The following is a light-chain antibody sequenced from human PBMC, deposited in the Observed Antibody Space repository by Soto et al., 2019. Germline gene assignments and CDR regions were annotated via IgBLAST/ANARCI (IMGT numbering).Light chain of an antibody. Sequence: EIVLTQSPATLSLSPGERATLSCRASQSVSSYLAWYQQKPGQAPRLLIYDASNRATGIPARFSGSGSGTDXXLXISXLEXXXFAVYYCQQRSNWPPWTFGQGTKVEIK. CDR2: DAS. J-gene: IGKJ1*01. CDR1: QSVSSY. V-gene: IGKV3-11*01. CDR3: QQRSNWPPWT.